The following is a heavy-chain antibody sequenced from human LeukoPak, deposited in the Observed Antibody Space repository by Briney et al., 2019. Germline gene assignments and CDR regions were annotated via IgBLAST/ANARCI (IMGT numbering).Heavy chain of an antibody. CDR3: AKDIYYYGSGSYSAFDI. D-gene: IGHD3-10*01. J-gene: IGHJ3*02. CDR2: ISYDGSNK. Sequence: PGRSLRLSCAASGFTFSSYAMHWVRQAPGKGLEWVAVISYDGSNKYYADSVKGRFTISRDNSKNTLYLQMNSLRAEDTALYYCAKDIYYYGSGSYSAFDIWGQGTMVTVSS. CDR1: GFTFSSYA. V-gene: IGHV3-30*04.